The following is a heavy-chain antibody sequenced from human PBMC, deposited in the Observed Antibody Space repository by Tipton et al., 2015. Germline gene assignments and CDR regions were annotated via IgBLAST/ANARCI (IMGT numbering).Heavy chain of an antibody. J-gene: IGHJ5*02. D-gene: IGHD4/OR15-4a*01. Sequence: GQLVQSGAEVKKPGESLKISCKGTGYSFSSYWIAWVRQMPGRGLEWMGMIYPGDSDTRCSPSFQGQVTISVDSSTSTAFLHWRSLRASDTAMYFCARRWREVHWVDPWGQGTLVTVSS. CDR2: IYPGDSDT. CDR1: GYSFSSYW. CDR3: ARRWREVHWVDP. V-gene: IGHV5-51*01.